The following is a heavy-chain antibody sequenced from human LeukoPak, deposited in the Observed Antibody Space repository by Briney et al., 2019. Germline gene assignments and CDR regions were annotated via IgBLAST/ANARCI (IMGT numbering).Heavy chain of an antibody. D-gene: IGHD3-10*02. CDR1: GFPFRRKL. J-gene: IGHJ4*02. Sequence: GSLRLSCAASGFPFRRKLMSWVRQAPAKGLEWVATIKHDGSEANYVDSVKGRFTSSRDNANNLLFLQMSSLRADDTAVYYCARYVSALDYWGQGTLVTVSS. CDR3: ARYVSALDY. CDR2: IKHDGSEA. V-gene: IGHV3-7*05.